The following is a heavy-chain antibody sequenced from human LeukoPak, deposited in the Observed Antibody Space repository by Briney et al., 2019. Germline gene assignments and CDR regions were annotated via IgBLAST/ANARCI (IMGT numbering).Heavy chain of an antibody. V-gene: IGHV1-69*05. Sequence: RASVTVSCKASGGTFSSYAISWVRQAPGQGLEWMGGIIPIFGTANYAQKFQGRVTITTDESTSTAYMELSSLRSEDTAVYYCARQGIVGATIGDYYYMDVWGKGTTVTVSS. CDR1: GGTFSSYA. CDR3: ARQGIVGATIGDYYYMDV. CDR2: IIPIFGTA. J-gene: IGHJ6*03. D-gene: IGHD1-26*01.